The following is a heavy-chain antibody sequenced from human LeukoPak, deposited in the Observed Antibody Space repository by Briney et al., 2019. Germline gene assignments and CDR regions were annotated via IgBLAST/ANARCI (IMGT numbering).Heavy chain of an antibody. CDR1: GGSISNYY. J-gene: IGHJ5*02. CDR2: IYFNGNI. Sequence: PSETLSLTCTVSGGSISNYYWGWIRQPPGKGLEWIGNIYFNGNIAYNPSLQSRVTISVDTSKNQFSLRLNSVTSADTAMYYCARVELIVALPTSFDPWGQGTLVTVSS. D-gene: IGHD5-12*01. V-gene: IGHV4-39*07. CDR3: ARVELIVALPTSFDP.